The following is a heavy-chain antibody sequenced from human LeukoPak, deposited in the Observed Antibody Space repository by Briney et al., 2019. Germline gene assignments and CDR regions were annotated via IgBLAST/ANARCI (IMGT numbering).Heavy chain of an antibody. CDR1: GFTFSSYW. J-gene: IGHJ4*02. CDR2: MKQDGSEK. Sequence: GGSLRLSCSGFTFSSYWMSWVRQAPGKGLEWVANMKQDGSEKYYVDSVKGRFTISRDNAKNSLYLQMNSLRAEDTAVYYCAGGRGDSSGYSYWGQGTLVTVSS. V-gene: IGHV3-7*04. D-gene: IGHD3-22*01. CDR3: AGGRGDSSGYSY.